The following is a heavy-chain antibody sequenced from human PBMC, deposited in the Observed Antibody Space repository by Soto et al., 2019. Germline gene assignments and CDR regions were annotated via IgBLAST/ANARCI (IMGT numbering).Heavy chain of an antibody. J-gene: IGHJ5*02. Sequence: QVQLVESGGGVVQPGRSLRLSCAASGFTFSSYGMHWVRQAPGKGLEWVAVISYDGSNKYYADSVKGRFTISRDNSKNAMYLQMNSLRAEDTAVYYCAKDGVPIAVAGYHWFDPWGQGTLVTVSS. CDR3: AKDGVPIAVAGYHWFDP. D-gene: IGHD6-19*01. CDR1: GFTFSSYG. CDR2: ISYDGSNK. V-gene: IGHV3-30*18.